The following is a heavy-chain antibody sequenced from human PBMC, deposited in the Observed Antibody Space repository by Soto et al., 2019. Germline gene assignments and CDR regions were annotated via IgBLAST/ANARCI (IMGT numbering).Heavy chain of an antibody. Sequence: QVQLQQWGAGLLKPSETLSLTCAVYGGSFSGYYWSWIRQPPGKGLEWIGEINHSGSTNYNPSLKGRVTISVDTAKNQVSLKLSSVTAADTAVYYCAQRGYGEYAFDIWGQGTMVTVSS. CDR3: AQRGYGEYAFDI. V-gene: IGHV4-34*01. D-gene: IGHD3-10*01. CDR1: GGSFSGYY. J-gene: IGHJ3*02. CDR2: INHSGST.